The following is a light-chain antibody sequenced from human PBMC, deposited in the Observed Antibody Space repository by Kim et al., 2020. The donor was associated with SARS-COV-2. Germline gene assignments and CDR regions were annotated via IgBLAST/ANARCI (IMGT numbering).Light chain of an antibody. CDR1: LSVSST. J-gene: IGKJ4*01. CDR2: GAS. V-gene: IGKV3-15*01. CDR3: QQYNDWLRLT. Sequence: SPGERATLSCRASLSVSSTLAWYQQKPAQAPRPLMYGASTRATGVPARFSGSGSGTEFTLTIASLQSEDSAVYYCQQYNDWLRLTFGGGTKVDIK.